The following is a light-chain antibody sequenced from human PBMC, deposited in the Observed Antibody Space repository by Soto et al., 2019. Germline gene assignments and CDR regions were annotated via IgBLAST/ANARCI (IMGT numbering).Light chain of an antibody. Sequence: QSALTQPASVSGSPGQSITISCTGTSSDVGGYNYVSWYQQHPGKAPKLMIYEVSNRPSGVSNRFSGSKSGNTASLTISGLQAEDEADYYCSSYTSSITPYVFGTATKLTVL. J-gene: IGLJ1*01. CDR1: SSDVGGYNY. V-gene: IGLV2-14*01. CDR3: SSYTSSITPYV. CDR2: EVS.